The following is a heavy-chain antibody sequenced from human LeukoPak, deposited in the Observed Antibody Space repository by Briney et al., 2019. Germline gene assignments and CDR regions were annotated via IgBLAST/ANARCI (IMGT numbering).Heavy chain of an antibody. D-gene: IGHD6-19*01. CDR2: ISGYNGNT. Sequence: GASVKVSCKASGYNFSSYGSSWVRQAPGQGLEWMGWISGYNGNTNYAQKLQGRVTMTTETSTSTAYMELRSLRSDDTAVYYCGRADSSGWYYTRYWGQGTLVTVSS. V-gene: IGHV1-18*01. CDR3: GRADSSGWYYTRY. J-gene: IGHJ4*02. CDR1: GYNFSSYG.